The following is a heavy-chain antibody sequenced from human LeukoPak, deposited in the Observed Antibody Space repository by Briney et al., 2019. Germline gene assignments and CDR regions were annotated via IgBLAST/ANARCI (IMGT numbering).Heavy chain of an antibody. CDR1: GFTFSSYW. Sequence: GGSLRLSCAASGFTFSSYWMHWVRQAPGKGLVWVSRINSDGSSTSYADSVKGRFTISRDNAKNTLYLQMNSLRAEDTAVYYCARSGYSSSWYWRYYYYGMDVWGQGTTVTVSS. J-gene: IGHJ6*02. D-gene: IGHD6-13*01. CDR2: INSDGSST. V-gene: IGHV3-74*01. CDR3: ARSGYSSSWYWRYYYYGMDV.